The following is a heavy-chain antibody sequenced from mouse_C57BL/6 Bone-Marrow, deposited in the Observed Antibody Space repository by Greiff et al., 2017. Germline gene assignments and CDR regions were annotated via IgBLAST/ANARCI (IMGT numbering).Heavy chain of an antibody. CDR3: ARAGWLLYYFDY. Sequence: EVKVVESEGGLVQPGSSMKLSCTASGFTFSDYYMAWVRQVPEKGLEWVANINYDGSSTYYLDSLKSRFIISRDNAKNILYLQMSSLKSEDTATYYCARAGWLLYYFDYWGQGTTLTVSS. V-gene: IGHV5-16*01. CDR1: GFTFSDYY. CDR2: INYDGSST. D-gene: IGHD2-3*01. J-gene: IGHJ2*01.